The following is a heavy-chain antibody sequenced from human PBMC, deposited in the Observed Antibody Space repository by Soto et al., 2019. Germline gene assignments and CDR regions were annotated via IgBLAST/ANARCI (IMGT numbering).Heavy chain of an antibody. CDR1: GGSFSGYY. V-gene: IGHV4-34*01. Sequence: QVQLQQWGAGLLKPSETLSLTCAVYGGSFSGYYWSWIRQPPGKGLEWIGEINHSGSTNYNPSLKSRVTISVVTSKNQFSLKLSSVTAADTAVYYCARGPTRAPYYYYGMDVWGQGTTVTVSS. CDR3: ARGPTRAPYYYYGMDV. CDR2: INHSGST. J-gene: IGHJ6*02.